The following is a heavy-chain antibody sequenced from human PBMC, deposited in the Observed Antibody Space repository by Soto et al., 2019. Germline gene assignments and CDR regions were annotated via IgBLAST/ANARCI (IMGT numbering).Heavy chain of an antibody. CDR2: MNPDSGNT. J-gene: IGHJ4*02. CDR1: GYTFTSYD. Sequence: ASVEFSCKASGYTFTSYDINWVRQATGQGLEWMGWMNPDSGNTGYAQKFQGRVTMTRNTSISTAYMELSSPRSEDTAVYYCARVHMGAHYFDYWGQGPLVTVS. D-gene: IGHD3-16*01. CDR3: ARVHMGAHYFDY. V-gene: IGHV1-8*01.